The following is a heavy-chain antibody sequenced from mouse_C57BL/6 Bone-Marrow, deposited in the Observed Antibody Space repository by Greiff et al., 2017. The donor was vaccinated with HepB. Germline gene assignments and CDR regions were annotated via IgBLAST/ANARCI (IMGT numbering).Heavy chain of an antibody. D-gene: IGHD1-1*01. V-gene: IGHV1-82*01. CDR1: GYAFSSSW. J-gene: IGHJ4*01. CDR3: ARGYGSSYDYAMDY. CDR2: IYPGDGDT. Sequence: QVQLKQSGPELVKPGASVKISCKASGYAFSSSWMNWVKQRPGKGLEWIGRIYPGDGDTNYNGKFKGKATLTADKSSSIAYMQLSSLTSEDSAVYFCARGYGSSYDYAMDYWGQGTSVTVSS.